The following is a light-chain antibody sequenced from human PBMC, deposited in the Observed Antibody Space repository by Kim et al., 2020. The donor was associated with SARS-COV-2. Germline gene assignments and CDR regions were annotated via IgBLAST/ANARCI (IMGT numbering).Light chain of an antibody. CDR2: GAS. Sequence: SVSPGERVILSCRASQIIRSNLAWYQQKPVQTPRLLIYGASTRATGIPVRFSGSGSGTEFTLTISSLQSEDFAVYYCQQHNDWVTFGGGTKVDIK. J-gene: IGKJ4*01. V-gene: IGKV3-15*01. CDR1: QIIRSN. CDR3: QQHNDWVT.